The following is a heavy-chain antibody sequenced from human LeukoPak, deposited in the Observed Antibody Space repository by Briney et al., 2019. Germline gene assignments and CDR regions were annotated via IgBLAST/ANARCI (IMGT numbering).Heavy chain of an antibody. CDR1: GGSISSYY. CDR3: ASLSEYCSAGSCYLGWFDP. Sequence: SETLSLTCIVSGGSISSYYWSWIRQPPGKGLEWIGYMYYSGSTNYNPSLKSRVTMSVDTSKNQFSLKLNSVTAADTAVYYCASLSEYCSAGSCYLGWFDPWGQGTLVTVSS. D-gene: IGHD2-15*01. CDR2: MYYSGST. V-gene: IGHV4-59*01. J-gene: IGHJ5*02.